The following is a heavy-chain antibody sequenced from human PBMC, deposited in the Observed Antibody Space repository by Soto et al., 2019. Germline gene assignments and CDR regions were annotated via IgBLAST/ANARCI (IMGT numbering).Heavy chain of an antibody. V-gene: IGHV4-39*01. D-gene: IGHD6-13*01. CDR1: GGSISSSSYY. J-gene: IGHJ4*01. Sequence: PSETLSLTCTVSGGSISSSSYYWGWIRQPPGKGLEWIGSIYYSGSTYYNPSLKSRVTISVDTSKNQFSLKLSSVTAADTAVYYLARPGPRKSSRRYENPCYLDFWGQGTQVTVSS. CDR2: IYYSGST. CDR3: ARPGPRKSSRRYENPCYLDF.